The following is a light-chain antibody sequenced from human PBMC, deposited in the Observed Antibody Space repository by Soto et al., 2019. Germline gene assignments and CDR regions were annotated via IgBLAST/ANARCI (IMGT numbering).Light chain of an antibody. CDR1: QSISNW. CDR3: QQYHTYWWT. J-gene: IGKJ1*01. V-gene: IGKV1-5*03. CDR2: KAS. Sequence: EIQITQSPSTLSASVGDRVTITCRASQSISNWLAWYQQRPGKAPRLLIYKASNLEGEVPSRFSGSGSETEFTLTINSLQPDDSATYYCQQYHTYWWTFGQGTKVDIK.